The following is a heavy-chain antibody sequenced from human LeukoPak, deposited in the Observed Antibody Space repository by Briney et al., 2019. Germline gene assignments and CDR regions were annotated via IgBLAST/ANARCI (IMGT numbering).Heavy chain of an antibody. J-gene: IGHJ4*02. CDR3: TRGGYYDSSGYPYFDY. CDR2: IRSKADGRTT. D-gene: IGHD3-22*01. V-gene: IGHV3-49*04. CDR1: GFTFGDDA. Sequence: PGGSLRLSCSASGFTFGDDAMRWVRQAPGKGVERGGFIRSKADGRTTEYAACVKGRFTISGDDSKSIAYLQMTSLNPEDTAVYYCTRGGYYDSSGYPYFDYWGQGTLVTVSS.